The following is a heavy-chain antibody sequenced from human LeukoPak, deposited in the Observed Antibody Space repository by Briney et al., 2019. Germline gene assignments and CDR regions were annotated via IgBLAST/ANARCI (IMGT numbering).Heavy chain of an antibody. CDR2: ISSSGNTI. Sequence: TTGGSLRLSCAASGFTFSDYYMSWIRQAPGKGLEWVSYISSSGNTIYYADSVKGRFTISRDNAKNSLYLQMNSLRAEDTAVYYCARGSVVVPAAMEYYYYGMDVWGQGTTVTVSS. V-gene: IGHV3-11*01. CDR1: GFTFSDYY. J-gene: IGHJ6*02. D-gene: IGHD2-2*01. CDR3: ARGSVVVPAAMEYYYYGMDV.